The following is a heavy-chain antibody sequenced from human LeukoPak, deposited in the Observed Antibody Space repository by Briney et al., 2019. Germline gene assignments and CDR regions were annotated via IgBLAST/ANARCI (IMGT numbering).Heavy chain of an antibody. J-gene: IGHJ6*02. CDR2: IKSKTDGGTT. D-gene: IGHD4-17*01. CDR3: TTVAHLAVTDHFDYYYYGMDV. Sequence: PGGSLRLSCAASGFTFINAWMSWVRQAPGKGLEWVGRIKSKTDGGTTDYAAPVKGRFTISRDDSKNTLYLQMNSLKTEDTAVYYCTTVAHLAVTDHFDYYYYGMDVWGQGTTVTVSS. CDR1: GFTFINAW. V-gene: IGHV3-15*01.